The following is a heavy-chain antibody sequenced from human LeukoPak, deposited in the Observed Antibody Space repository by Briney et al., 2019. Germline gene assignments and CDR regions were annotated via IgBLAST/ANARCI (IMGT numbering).Heavy chain of an antibody. CDR2: ISGSGETT. CDR3: AKETPHFDY. Sequence: RGSLRLSCAASGFTFSSYAMSWVRQAPGKGLEWVSVISGSGETTYYADSVKGRFTVSRDNSKNTLYLQMNSLRAEDTAVYYCAKETPHFDYWGQGTLVTVSS. J-gene: IGHJ4*02. CDR1: GFTFSSYA. V-gene: IGHV3-23*01.